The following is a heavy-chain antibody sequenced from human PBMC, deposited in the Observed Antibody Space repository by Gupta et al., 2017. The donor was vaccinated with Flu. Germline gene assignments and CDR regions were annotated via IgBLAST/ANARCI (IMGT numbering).Heavy chain of an antibody. CDR3: ARPSSSSWYFDL. V-gene: IGHV1-69*01. D-gene: IGHD6-6*01. Sequence: GGFIPIFRTPTYAQKFQGRVTITADESTSTGYMELRSLRSEDTAVYYCARPSSSSWYFDLWGRGTLVTVPS. CDR2: FIPIFRTP. J-gene: IGHJ2*01.